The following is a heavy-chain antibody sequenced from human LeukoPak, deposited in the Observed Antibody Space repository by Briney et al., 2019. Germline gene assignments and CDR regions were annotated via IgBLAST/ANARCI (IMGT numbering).Heavy chain of an antibody. CDR2: INSDGSST. J-gene: IGHJ4*02. Sequence: GGSQRLSCAASGFTFSSYWMYWVRQAPGKGLVWVSRINSDGSSTSYADSVKGRFTISRDNAKNTLYLQMNSLRAEDTAVYYCAKLSRYANDYWGQGTLVTVSS. D-gene: IGHD2-2*01. CDR1: GFTFSSYW. V-gene: IGHV3-74*01. CDR3: AKLSRYANDY.